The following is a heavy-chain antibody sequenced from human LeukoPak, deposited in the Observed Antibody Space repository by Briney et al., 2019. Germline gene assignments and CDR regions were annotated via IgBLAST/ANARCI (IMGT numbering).Heavy chain of an antibody. V-gene: IGHV1-18*01. CDR1: GYTFTSYG. D-gene: IGHD2-2*01. Sequence: ASVKVSCKASGYTFTSYGIRWVRQAPGQGLEWMGWISAYNGNTNYAQKLQGRVTMTTDTSTSTAYMELRSLRSDDTAVYYCARVEGDCSSTSCYVGYFDYWGQGTLVTVSS. J-gene: IGHJ4*02. CDR3: ARVEGDCSSTSCYVGYFDY. CDR2: ISAYNGNT.